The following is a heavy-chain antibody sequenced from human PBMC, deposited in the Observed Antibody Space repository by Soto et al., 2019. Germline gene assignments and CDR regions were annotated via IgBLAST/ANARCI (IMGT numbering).Heavy chain of an antibody. V-gene: IGHV3-30*18. D-gene: IGHD3-10*01. CDR1: GFTFSRYG. J-gene: IGHJ4*02. CDR3: AKESLNYYGSGGSFDH. CDR2: ISYDGSNK. Sequence: GVLRLSCAASGFTFSRYGMHWVRQAPGKGLEWVAVISYDGSNKYYPDSVRGRFTISRDNSKNTLYLQMDSLRAEDTAVYYCAKESLNYYGSGGSFDHWGQGILVTV.